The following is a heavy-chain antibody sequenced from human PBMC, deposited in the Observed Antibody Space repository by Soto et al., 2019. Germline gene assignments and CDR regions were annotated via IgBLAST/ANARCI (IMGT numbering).Heavy chain of an antibody. J-gene: IGHJ4*02. CDR3: ARDVGYSQADYFDD. CDR2: ISGHNGNT. CDR1: GYTFNEFG. D-gene: IGHD5-18*01. V-gene: IGHV1-18*01. Sequence: HLVQPGNEVRKPGASVRVSCKASGYTFNEFGITWVRQAPGQGLQWVGRISGHNGNTEYALNFRGRVTLTTDTSTNTAYMDLTSLTRDDTAVYYCARDVGYSQADYFDDWGQGTLVTVSP.